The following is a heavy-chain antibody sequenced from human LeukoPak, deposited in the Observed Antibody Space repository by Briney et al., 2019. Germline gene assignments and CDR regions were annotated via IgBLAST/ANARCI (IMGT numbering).Heavy chain of an antibody. CDR1: GGSFSGYY. J-gene: IGHJ4*02. Sequence: SETLSLTCAVYGGSFSGYYWSWIRQPPAKWLEWIGEINHSGSTNYNPSLKSRVTVSVDTSKNQFSLKLSSVTAADTAVYYCARAGYSSSWYRGGVNFDYWGQGTLVTVSS. D-gene: IGHD6-13*01. CDR3: ARAGYSSSWYRGGVNFDY. V-gene: IGHV4-34*01. CDR2: INHSGST.